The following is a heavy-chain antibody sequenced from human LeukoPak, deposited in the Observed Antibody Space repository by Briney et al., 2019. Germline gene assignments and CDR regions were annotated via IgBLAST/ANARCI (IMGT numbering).Heavy chain of an antibody. D-gene: IGHD3-10*01. CDR3: AKYHYGSGTSLGH. CDR1: GFTFSTYG. V-gene: IGHV3-30*18. J-gene: IGHJ4*02. Sequence: GGSLRLSCAASGFTFSTYGMHWVRQAPGKGLEWVALISYDGSEKYYADSVKGRFTISRDDANDLVYLQMNSLRAEDTAVYYCAKYHYGSGTSLGHWGQGTLVTVSS. CDR2: ISYDGSEK.